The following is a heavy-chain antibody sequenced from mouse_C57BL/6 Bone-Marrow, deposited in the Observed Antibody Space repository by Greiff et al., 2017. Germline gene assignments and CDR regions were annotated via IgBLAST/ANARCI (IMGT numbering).Heavy chain of an antibody. CDR2: IDPEDGDT. CDR3: TTYYYGSSPAWFAY. CDR1: GFNIKDYY. J-gene: IGHJ3*01. D-gene: IGHD1-1*01. V-gene: IGHV14-1*01. Sequence: VQLQQSGAELVRPGASVKLSCTASGFNIKDYYMHWVKQRPEQGLEWIGRIDPEDGDTEYAPKFQGKATITADTSSNTAYLQLSSLTSEDTAVYYCTTYYYGSSPAWFAYWGQGTLVTVSA.